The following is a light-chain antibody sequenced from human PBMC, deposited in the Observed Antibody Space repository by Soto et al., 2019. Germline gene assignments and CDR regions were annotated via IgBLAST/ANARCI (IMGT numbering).Light chain of an antibody. J-gene: IGKJ1*01. V-gene: IGKV3-20*01. CDR2: GAS. CDR3: QQYDSTPPT. CDR1: QSVNSNY. Sequence: EIVLTQSPGTLSLSPGDRATLSCRASQSVNSNYLAWYQRKPGQAPRLLIYGASNRATDIPYRFSASGSGTDFTPTINRLEAEDFAVYYCQQYDSTPPTFGQGTKVEVK.